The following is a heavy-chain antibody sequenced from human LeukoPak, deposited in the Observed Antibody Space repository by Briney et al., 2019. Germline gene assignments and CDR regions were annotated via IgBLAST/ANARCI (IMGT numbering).Heavy chain of an antibody. CDR2: IYYSGST. J-gene: IGHJ6*03. CDR1: GGSISSSSYY. V-gene: IGHV4-39*01. D-gene: IGHD3-10*01. CDR3: ARVYGSGSYYNGYYYYYMDV. Sequence: PSETLSLTCTVSGGSISSSSYYWGWIRQPPGTGLEWIGSIYYSGSTYYNPSLKSRVTISVDTSKNQFSLKLSSVTAADTAVYYCARVYGSGSYYNGYYYYYMDVWGKGTTVTISS.